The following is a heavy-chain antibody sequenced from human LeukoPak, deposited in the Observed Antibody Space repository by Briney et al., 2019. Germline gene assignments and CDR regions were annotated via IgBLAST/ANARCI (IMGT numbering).Heavy chain of an antibody. D-gene: IGHD4/OR15-4a*01. J-gene: IGHJ4*02. Sequence: GGSLRLSCAASGFTLSKHWVTWVRQAPGRGRGGVSSISGSGDSTCYADSVKGRFTISRDNSKNTLYLQMNSLRVEDTAIYYCAKYGAPGWSGYLDYWGQGTLVTVSS. CDR2: ISGSGDST. CDR1: GFTLSKHW. V-gene: IGHV3-23*01. CDR3: AKYGAPGWSGYLDY.